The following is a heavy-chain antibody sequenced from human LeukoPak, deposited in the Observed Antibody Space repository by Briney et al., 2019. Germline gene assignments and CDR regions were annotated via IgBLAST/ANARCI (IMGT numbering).Heavy chain of an antibody. Sequence: GRSLRLSCAASGFTFDDYAMHWVRQAPGKGLEWVSGISWNSGSIGYADSVKGRFTISRDNAKNSLYLQMNSLRAEDTALYYCAKDRYFGYNYGIDYWGQGTLVTVSS. V-gene: IGHV3-9*01. D-gene: IGHD5-18*01. CDR1: GFTFDDYA. J-gene: IGHJ4*02. CDR2: ISWNSGSI. CDR3: AKDRYFGYNYGIDY.